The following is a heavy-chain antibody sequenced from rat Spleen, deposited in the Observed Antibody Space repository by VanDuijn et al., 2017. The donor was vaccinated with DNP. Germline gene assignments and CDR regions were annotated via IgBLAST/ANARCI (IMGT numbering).Heavy chain of an antibody. V-gene: IGHV5S13*01. CDR2: ISTGGGNT. D-gene: IGHD1-2*01. J-gene: IGHJ2*01. CDR1: GFIFSNYG. Sequence: EVQLVESGGGLVQPGRSLKLSCAASGFIFSNYGMAWVRQAPTKGLEWVASISTGGGNTYYRDSVKGRFTISRDNAKNTQYLQMDSLRSEDTATYYCTREGYIYEGYYFDYWGQGVMVTVSS. CDR3: TREGYIYEGYYFDY.